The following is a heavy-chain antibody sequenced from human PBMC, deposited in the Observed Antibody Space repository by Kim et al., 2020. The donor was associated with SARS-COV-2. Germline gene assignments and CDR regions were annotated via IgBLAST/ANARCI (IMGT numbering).Heavy chain of an antibody. J-gene: IGHJ6*02. Sequence: GGSLRLSCAASGFTFSNAWMSWVRQAPGKGLEWVGRIKSKTDGGTTDYAAPVKGRFTISRDDSKNTLYLQMNSLKTEDTAVYYCTTDLDKGPSSSWYTATGYYYYYGMDVWGQGTTVTVSS. V-gene: IGHV3-15*01. CDR2: IKSKTDGGTT. CDR3: TTDLDKGPSSSWYTATGYYYYYGMDV. D-gene: IGHD6-13*01. CDR1: GFTFSNAW.